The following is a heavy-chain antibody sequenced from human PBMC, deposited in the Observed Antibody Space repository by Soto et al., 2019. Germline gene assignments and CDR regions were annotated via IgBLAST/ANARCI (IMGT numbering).Heavy chain of an antibody. CDR3: ARGEIAARPMARFDY. V-gene: IGHV4-34*01. CDR2: INHSGST. D-gene: IGHD6-6*01. Sequence: PSETLSLTCAVYGGSFSGYYWSWIRRPPGKGLEWIGEINHSGSTNYNPSLKSRVTIPVDTSKNQFSLKLSSVTAADTAVYYCARGEIAARPMARFDYWGQGTLVTVS. J-gene: IGHJ4*02. CDR1: GGSFSGYY.